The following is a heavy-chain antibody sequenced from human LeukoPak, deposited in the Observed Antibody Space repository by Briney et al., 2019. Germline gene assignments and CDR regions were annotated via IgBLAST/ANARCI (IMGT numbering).Heavy chain of an antibody. V-gene: IGHV3-48*01. J-gene: IGHJ4*02. D-gene: IGHD1-26*01. CDR2: ISAGSGTI. CDR3: ARRKDSGSQSHDY. Sequence: GGSLRLSCAVSEFTFSIYGMNWVRQAPGKGLEWVSYISAGSGTIAYADSVKGRFTISRDNAQNSLYLQMNSLRAEDTAVYYCARRKDSGSQSHDYWGQGTLVTVSS. CDR1: EFTFSIYG.